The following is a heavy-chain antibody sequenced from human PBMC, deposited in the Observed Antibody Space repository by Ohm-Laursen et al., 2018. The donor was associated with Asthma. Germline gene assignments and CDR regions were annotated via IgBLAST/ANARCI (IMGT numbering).Heavy chain of an antibody. CDR1: GFTFSSYA. D-gene: IGHD2-15*01. V-gene: IGHV3-23*01. CDR2: INGSGGST. J-gene: IGHJ4*02. Sequence: GSLRLSCTASGFTFSSYAMSWVRQAPGKGLEWVSAINGSGGSTYYADSVKGRFTISRDNSKNTLYLQMNSLRAEDTAVYYCARSKYCSGGSCYFEGWGDYWGQGTLVTVSS. CDR3: ARSKYCSGGSCYFEGWGDY.